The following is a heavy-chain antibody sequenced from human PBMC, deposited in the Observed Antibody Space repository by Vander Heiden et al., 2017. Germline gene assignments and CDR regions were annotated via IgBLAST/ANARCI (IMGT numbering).Heavy chain of an antibody. Sequence: SNAWMNWVRQAPGKGLEWVGRIKSKTDGGTTDYAAPVKGRLTISRDDSKNTLYLQMNSLKTEDTAVYYCTTDHTPLGDYWGQGTLVTVSS. CDR1: SNAW. CDR3: TTDHTPLGDY. D-gene: IGHD1-26*01. V-gene: IGHV3-15*07. CDR2: IKSKTDGGTT. J-gene: IGHJ4*02.